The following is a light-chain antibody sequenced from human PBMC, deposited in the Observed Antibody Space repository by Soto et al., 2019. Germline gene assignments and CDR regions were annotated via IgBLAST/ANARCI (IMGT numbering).Light chain of an antibody. CDR1: SSNIGAGYD. V-gene: IGLV1-40*01. J-gene: IGLJ1*01. Sequence: QSVLTQPPSVSGAPGQRVTISCTGSSSNIGAGYDVHWYQQLPGTAPKLLIYGNSNRPSGVPDRFSGSKSGTSASLAITGLQAEDEADYYRQSYDSSLSGHVFGTGTKVTVL. CDR2: GNS. CDR3: QSYDSSLSGHV.